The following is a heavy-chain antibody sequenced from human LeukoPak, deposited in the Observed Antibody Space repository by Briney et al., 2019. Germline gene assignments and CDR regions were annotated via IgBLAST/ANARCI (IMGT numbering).Heavy chain of an antibody. D-gene: IGHD3-10*01. Sequence: ASVKVSCKASGYTFTSYAMNWVRQAPGQGLEWMGWINTNTGNPTYAQGFTGRFVFSLDSSVSTAYLRISSLKAEDTAVYYCARWVRGANGDWFDPWGQGTLVTVSS. CDR3: ARWVRGANGDWFDP. CDR1: GYTFTSYA. V-gene: IGHV7-4-1*02. CDR2: INTNTGNP. J-gene: IGHJ5*02.